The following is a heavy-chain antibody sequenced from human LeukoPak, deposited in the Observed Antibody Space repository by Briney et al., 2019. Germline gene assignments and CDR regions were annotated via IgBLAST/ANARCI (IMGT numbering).Heavy chain of an antibody. D-gene: IGHD3-3*01. J-gene: IGHJ4*02. CDR1: GYTFTSYY. V-gene: IGHV1-46*01. CDR2: INPSGGST. Sequence: ASVKVSCKASGYTFTSYYMHWVRQAPGQGPEWMGIINPSGGSTSYPQKFQGRVTMTRDTSTSTVYMELNSLRAEDTAVYYCAKDPYDFWSGYSRDYYFDYWGQGTLVTVPS. CDR3: AKDPYDFWSGYSRDYYFDY.